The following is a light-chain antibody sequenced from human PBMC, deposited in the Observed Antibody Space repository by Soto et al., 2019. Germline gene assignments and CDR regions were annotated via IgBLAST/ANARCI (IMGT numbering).Light chain of an antibody. CDR3: QQSNRFPFT. J-gene: IGKJ3*01. CDR1: DDVGGW. CDR2: AVS. V-gene: IGKV1-12*02. Sequence: DTHLTQSPSSVSASVGDRVTMTCRASDDVGGWLAWYQQQPGKAPKLLIFAVSTLHSGVPSRFSGTGSGTEFTRTVSNFQPEDFATYYCQQSNRFPFTFGPGTKVEVK.